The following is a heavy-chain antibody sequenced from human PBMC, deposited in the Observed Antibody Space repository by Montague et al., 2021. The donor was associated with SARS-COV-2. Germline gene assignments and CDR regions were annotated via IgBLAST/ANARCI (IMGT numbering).Heavy chain of an antibody. V-gene: IGHV4-39*02. D-gene: IGHD3-10*01. J-gene: IGHJ4*02. Sequence: SETLSLTCSVSSGSIISSGYYWGWIRQPTGKELEWIGNLYYSGTTYYNPSLQSRGTISVATSKNHLSLRLSSVTAADTAVYFCARGMVRGVTTPFDYWGQGSQVTVSS. CDR3: ARGMVRGVTTPFDY. CDR1: SGSIISSGYY. CDR2: LYYSGTT.